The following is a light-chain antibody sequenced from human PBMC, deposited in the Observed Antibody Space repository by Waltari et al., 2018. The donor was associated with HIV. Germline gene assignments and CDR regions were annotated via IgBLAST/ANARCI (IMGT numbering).Light chain of an antibody. CDR2: NTN. CDR3: LLYYKNFRV. CDR1: TGAVPSGYY. V-gene: IGLV7-43*01. J-gene: IGLJ3*02. Sequence: QTVVTQEPSLTVSPGGTVTVTCASTTGAVPSGYYPNWFQQKPGQAPRPLIYNTNNRHSWTPARFSGALLGGKAVLTLSGVQPEDEADYYCLLYYKNFRVFGGGTKLTVL.